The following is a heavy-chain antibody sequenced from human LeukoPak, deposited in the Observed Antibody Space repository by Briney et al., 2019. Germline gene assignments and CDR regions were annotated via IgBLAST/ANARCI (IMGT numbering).Heavy chain of an antibody. Sequence: GASVKVSCPVSGYTLTELSMHWVRQAPGKGLEWMGGFDPGDGETIYAQKFQGRVTMTEDTSTDTAYMELSSLSSEDTAVYYCAGGNWNNNWFDPWGQGTLVTVSS. J-gene: IGHJ5*02. V-gene: IGHV1-24*01. CDR2: FDPGDGET. CDR1: GYTLTELS. D-gene: IGHD1/OR15-1a*01. CDR3: AGGNWNNNWFDP.